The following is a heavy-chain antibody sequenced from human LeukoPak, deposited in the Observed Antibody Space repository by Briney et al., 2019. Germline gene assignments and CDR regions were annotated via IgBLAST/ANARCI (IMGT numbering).Heavy chain of an antibody. CDR2: INYSGST. Sequence: SETLSLTCAVYGGTFSGYYWSWIRQPPGRGLEWIGEINYSGSTNYNPSLKSRVTISVDTSKSQFSLKLTSVTAADTAIYYCARQYCSGGSCYSDDAFDIWGQGTMVTVSS. V-gene: IGHV4-34*01. J-gene: IGHJ3*02. CDR1: GGTFSGYY. D-gene: IGHD2-15*01. CDR3: ARQYCSGGSCYSDDAFDI.